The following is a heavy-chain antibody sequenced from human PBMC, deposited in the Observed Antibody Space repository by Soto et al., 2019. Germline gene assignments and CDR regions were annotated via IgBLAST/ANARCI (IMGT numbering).Heavy chain of an antibody. D-gene: IGHD1-26*01. Sequence: GESLKISCAASGLDFSSEVMCWVRQAPGKGLEWVSSISGSGRTIYHADSMRSRFAISRDNSKNSLYLQLNNLRVDDTAVYYCAKVGPSYYYGMDVWGQGTTVTVSS. V-gene: IGHV3-23*01. J-gene: IGHJ6*02. CDR2: ISGSGRTI. CDR3: AKVGPSYYYGMDV. CDR1: GLDFSSEV.